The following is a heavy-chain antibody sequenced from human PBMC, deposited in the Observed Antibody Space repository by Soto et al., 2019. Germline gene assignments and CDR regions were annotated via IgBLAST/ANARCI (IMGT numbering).Heavy chain of an antibody. CDR1: GGSISSYY. CDR3: ARDGRYYGMDV. CDR2: IYYSGST. V-gene: IGHV4-59*01. J-gene: IGHJ6*02. Sequence: KPSETLSLTCTVSGGSISSYYWSWIRQPPGKGLEWIGYIYYSGSTNYNPSLKSRVTISVDTSKNQFSLKLSSVTAADTAVYYCARDGRYYGMDVWGQGTTVTVSS.